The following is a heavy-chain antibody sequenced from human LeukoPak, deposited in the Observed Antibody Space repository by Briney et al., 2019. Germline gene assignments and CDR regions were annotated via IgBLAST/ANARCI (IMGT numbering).Heavy chain of an antibody. D-gene: IGHD4-17*01. V-gene: IGHV4-59*08. J-gene: IGHJ6*02. CDR3: ARMNGDYGFRNYFYYGLDV. CDR2: MYYSGST. CDR1: GASISGYY. Sequence: SETLSLTCTVSGASISGYYWNWIRQPPGKGLEWFGYMYYSGSTNYNPSLKSRVTMSGDTSKNELSLKLSSVTAADTAVYYCARMNGDYGFRNYFYYGLDVWGQGTTVTVSS.